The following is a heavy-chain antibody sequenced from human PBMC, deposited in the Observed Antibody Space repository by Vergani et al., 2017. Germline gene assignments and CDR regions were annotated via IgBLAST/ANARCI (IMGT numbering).Heavy chain of an antibody. D-gene: IGHD2-2*01. V-gene: IGHV4-34*01. CDR3: ARDGKRYCSSTSCSPGYYYYYMDV. CDR1: GGSFSGYY. J-gene: IGHJ6*03. Sequence: QVQLQQWGAGLLKPSETLSLTCAVHGGSFSGYYWSWIRQPPGKGLEWIGEINHSGSTNYNPSLKSRVTISVDTSKNQFSLKLSSVTAADTAVYYCARDGKRYCSSTSCSPGYYYYYMDVWGKGTTVTVSS. CDR2: INHSGST.